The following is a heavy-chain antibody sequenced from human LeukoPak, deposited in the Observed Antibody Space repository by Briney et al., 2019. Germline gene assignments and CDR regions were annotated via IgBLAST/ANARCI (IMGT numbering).Heavy chain of an antibody. V-gene: IGHV3-30*02. J-gene: IGHJ4*02. CDR1: GFTFSSYG. Sequence: GGSLRLSCAASGFTFSSYGMHWVRQAPGKGLEWVAFIRYDGSNKYYADSVKGRFTISRDNSKNTLYLQMNSLRAEDTAVYYCARAPWVHCSSTSCYYFDYWGQGTLVTVSS. CDR2: IRYDGSNK. CDR3: ARAPWVHCSSTSCYYFDY. D-gene: IGHD2-2*01.